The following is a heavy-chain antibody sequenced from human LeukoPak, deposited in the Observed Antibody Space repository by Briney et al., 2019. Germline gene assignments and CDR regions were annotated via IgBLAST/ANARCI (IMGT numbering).Heavy chain of an antibody. J-gene: IGHJ4*02. CDR1: GFMFSQHT. D-gene: IGHD3-10*01. Sequence: GGSLRLSCAVSGFMFSQHTMSWVRKAPGKRLEWVSSISGSGDATRYADSVMGRFTISRDNAKNTLSLQMNSLRAEDTAVYYCAKSDCASDGCKLLNYWGQGTLVTASS. CDR2: ISGSGDAT. V-gene: IGHV3-23*01. CDR3: AKSDCASDGCKLLNY.